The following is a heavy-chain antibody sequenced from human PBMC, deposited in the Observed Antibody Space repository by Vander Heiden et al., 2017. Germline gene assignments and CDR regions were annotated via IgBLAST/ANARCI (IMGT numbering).Heavy chain of an antibody. J-gene: IGHJ4*02. CDR1: AGPISSSSYS. CDR3: AGVSSGWYPYFDY. CDR2: IYYSGST. V-gene: IGHV4-39*01. Sequence: QLQLQESGPGLVKPSATLSLPCTVSAGPISSSSYSWGRIRQPPGKGLEWIGSIYYSGSTYYNPSLKTRVTISVDTSKNQFSLKLSSVTAADTAVYYCAGVSSGWYPYFDYWGQGTLVTVSS. D-gene: IGHD6-19*01.